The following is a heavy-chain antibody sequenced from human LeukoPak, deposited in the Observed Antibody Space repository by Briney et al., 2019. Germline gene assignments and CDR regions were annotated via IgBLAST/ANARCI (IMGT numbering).Heavy chain of an antibody. Sequence: PSETLSLTCTVSGVSITTYYWSWIRQPPGKGLEWIGSIYYSGNTNYNPSLKSRVTTSVDTSKNQFSLKLSSVTAADTAVYYCARGVSFDCWGQGTLVTVSS. CDR1: GVSITTYY. CDR3: ARGVSFDC. J-gene: IGHJ4*02. D-gene: IGHD5/OR15-5a*01. V-gene: IGHV4-59*01. CDR2: IYYSGNT.